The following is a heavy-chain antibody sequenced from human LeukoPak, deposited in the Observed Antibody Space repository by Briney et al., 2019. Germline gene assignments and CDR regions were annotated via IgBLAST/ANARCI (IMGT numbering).Heavy chain of an antibody. J-gene: IGHJ4*02. CDR1: GFTFTNYA. CDR2: ISGRGDYT. V-gene: IGHV3-23*01. Sequence: GGSLRLSCAASGFTFTNYAMNWVRQAPGKGLHWVSTISGRGDYTYYADSVKGRFTISRDNSKNTLYLQMNSLRAEDTAVYYCAKGYTYGSDWGQGTPVAVSS. D-gene: IGHD5-18*01. CDR3: AKGYTYGSD.